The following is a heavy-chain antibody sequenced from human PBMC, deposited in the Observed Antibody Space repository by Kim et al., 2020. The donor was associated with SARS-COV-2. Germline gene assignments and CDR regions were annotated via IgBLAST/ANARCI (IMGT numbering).Heavy chain of an antibody. D-gene: IGHD3-10*01. Sequence: GGSLRLSCAASGFTFNNFGMHWVRQAPGKGLEWVAVISYEGSKKHYADSVNGRFTISRDSFKNTMSLQMSGLTAEDTAVYYCAKANDILWFGKFYDDAFDLWAKGTGDTVSS. CDR1: GFTFNNFG. J-gene: IGHJ3*01. CDR3: AKANDILWFGKFYDDAFDL. CDR2: ISYEGSKK. V-gene: IGHV3-30*18.